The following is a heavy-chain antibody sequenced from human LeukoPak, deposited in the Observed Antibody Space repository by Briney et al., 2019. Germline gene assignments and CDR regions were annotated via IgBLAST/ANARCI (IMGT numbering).Heavy chain of an antibody. CDR2: ISDSSTST. CDR1: QFTFINYA. V-gene: IGHV3-23*01. D-gene: IGHD2-2*02. CDR3: ARGGLYCSGTSCYKETDY. Sequence: GGSLRLSCAASQFTFINYAMGWVRQAPGRGLEWVSFISDSSTSTYYADSVKGRFTISRDNSKNTLYLQMNSLRAEDTAVYYCARGGLYCSGTSCYKETDYWGQGTLVTVSS. J-gene: IGHJ4*02.